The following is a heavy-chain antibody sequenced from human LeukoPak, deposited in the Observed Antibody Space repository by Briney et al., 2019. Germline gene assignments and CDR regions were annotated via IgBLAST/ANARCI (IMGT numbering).Heavy chain of an antibody. CDR2: ILYDGSNK. CDR1: AFTFNSYT. Sequence: PGGSLRLSCAASAFTFNSYTIHWVRQAPGKGLEWVALILYDGSNKYYAESVKGRFTISRDNSKNTLYLQMNSLRAEDTAVFYCAREVPYTGSLDYWGQGTLVTVSS. V-gene: IGHV3-30-3*01. CDR3: AREVPYTGSLDY. J-gene: IGHJ4*02. D-gene: IGHD2-2*02.